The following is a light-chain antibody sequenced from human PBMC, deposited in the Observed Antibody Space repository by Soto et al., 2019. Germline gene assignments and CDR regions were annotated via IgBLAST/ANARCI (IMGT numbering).Light chain of an antibody. V-gene: IGLV2-23*01. J-gene: IGLJ3*02. CDR2: EAT. CDR1: SSDVGGYDL. Sequence: QSVLTQPASVSGSPGQSITISCTGTSSDVGGYDLVSRYQHHPGKVPKLIIYEATTWPSGVSHRVSGSKSGSTASLTISGLQAEDEADYYCCAFAYSRVVFGGGTKLTVL. CDR3: CAFAYSRVV.